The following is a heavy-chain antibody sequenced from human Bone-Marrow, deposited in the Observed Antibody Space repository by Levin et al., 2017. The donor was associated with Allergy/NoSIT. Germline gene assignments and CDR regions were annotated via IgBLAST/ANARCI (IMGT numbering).Heavy chain of an antibody. V-gene: IGHV3-23*01. J-gene: IGHJ4*02. Sequence: SLLLFCVASGFTFSTYGMSWVRQTPGPFLSFFSVLLGPCARPSYADSVRGRFTIFRDNSMNTLYLQMNSLSVDDTGIYYCAKISALGPGDIYWGQGVLVTVS. CDR1: GFTFSTYG. CDR2: LLGPCARP. D-gene: IGHD2-21*01. CDR3: AKISALGPGDIY.